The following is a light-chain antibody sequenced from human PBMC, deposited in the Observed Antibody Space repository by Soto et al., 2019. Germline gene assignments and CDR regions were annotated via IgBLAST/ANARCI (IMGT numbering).Light chain of an antibody. J-gene: IGLJ2*01. CDR2: EVS. CDR1: SSDVGGYNY. V-gene: IGLV2-14*01. Sequence: QSALTQPASVSGSPGQSITISCTGTSSDVGGYNYVSWYQQHPGKAPKLMIYEVSSRPSGVSSRFSGSKSGNTASLTISGLQAEDEADYYCSSYAGSSTLFGGGTQLTVL. CDR3: SSYAGSSTL.